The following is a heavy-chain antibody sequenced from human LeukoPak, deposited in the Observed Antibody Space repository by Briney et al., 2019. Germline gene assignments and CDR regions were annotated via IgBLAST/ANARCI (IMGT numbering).Heavy chain of an antibody. CDR1: GYSISSGFY. CDR2: IYHSGST. J-gene: IGHJ4*02. Sequence: PSETLSLTCTVSGYSISSGFYWGWIRQPPGKGLECIGSIYHSGSTYYNPSLKSRVTISVDTSKNQSSLNLSSVTAADTAMYYCARAVGTSRNFFDYWGQGTLVTVSS. D-gene: IGHD4-23*01. V-gene: IGHV4-38-2*02. CDR3: ARAVGTSRNFFDY.